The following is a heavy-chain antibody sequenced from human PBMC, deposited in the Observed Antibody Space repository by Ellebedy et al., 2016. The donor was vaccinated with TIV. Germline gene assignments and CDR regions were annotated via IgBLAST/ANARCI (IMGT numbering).Heavy chain of an antibody. CDR3: ARELGGSGGSDFDY. CDR2: IWYDGTAK. CDR1: EFTFSNYH. Sequence: PGGSLRLACAASEFTFSNYHMHWVRQAPGKGLEWVAVIWYDGTAKFYAEAVKGRFTISRDNSQNALYLEMNSLRADATALYYCARELGGSGGSDFDYWGQGTLVTVSS. V-gene: IGHV3-33*01. J-gene: IGHJ4*02. D-gene: IGHD2-15*01.